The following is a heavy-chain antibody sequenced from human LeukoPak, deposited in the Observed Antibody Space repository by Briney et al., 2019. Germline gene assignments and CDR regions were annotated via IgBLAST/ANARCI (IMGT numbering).Heavy chain of an antibody. V-gene: IGHV1-18*01. Sequence: ASVKVSCKASGYTFTSYGISWVRQAPGQGLEWMGWISAYNGNTNYALKLQGRVTMTTDTSTSTAYMELRSLRSDDTAVYYCARDRGSSSWYGGDFDYWGQGTLVTVSS. CDR2: ISAYNGNT. CDR3: ARDRGSSSWYGGDFDY. J-gene: IGHJ4*02. D-gene: IGHD6-13*01. CDR1: GYTFTSYG.